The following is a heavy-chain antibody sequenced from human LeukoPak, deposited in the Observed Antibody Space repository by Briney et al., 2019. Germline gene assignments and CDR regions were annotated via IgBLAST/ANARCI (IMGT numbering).Heavy chain of an antibody. CDR1: GGTFSSYA. D-gene: IGHD4-17*01. Sequence: SVKVSCKASGGTFSSYAISWVRQAPGQGLEWMGGIIPIFGTANYAQKFQGRVTITTDESTSTAYMELSGLRSEDTAVYYCARQLNYGDYVGVDYWGQGTLVTVSS. V-gene: IGHV1-69*05. CDR3: ARQLNYGDYVGVDY. J-gene: IGHJ4*02. CDR2: IIPIFGTA.